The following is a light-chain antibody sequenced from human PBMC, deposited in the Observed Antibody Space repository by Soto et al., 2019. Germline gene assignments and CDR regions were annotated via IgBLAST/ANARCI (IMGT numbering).Light chain of an antibody. V-gene: IGLV2-11*01. Sequence: QSALTQPRSVSGSPGQSVTISCTGTNSDVGHYNYVSWYQQHPGKAPKLIIFDVDKRPSGVPDRFSGSKSGNTASLIISGLQAEDEADYYCCSYAGSSWIFGGGTKLTVL. CDR3: CSYAGSSWI. CDR1: NSDVGHYNY. J-gene: IGLJ2*01. CDR2: DVD.